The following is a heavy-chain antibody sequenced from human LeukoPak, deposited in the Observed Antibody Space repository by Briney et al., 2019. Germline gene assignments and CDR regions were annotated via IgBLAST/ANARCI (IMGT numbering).Heavy chain of an antibody. CDR1: GFTFSDYY. Sequence: XGSLRLSCAASGFTFSDYYMSWIRQAPGKGLEWVSYISRSHETIYYADSVKGRFTISRDNAKNSLYLQMNSLRVDDTAAYYCTRAAAGSDYWGQGTLVTVSS. D-gene: IGHD6-19*01. CDR3: TRAAAGSDY. V-gene: IGHV3-11*01. CDR2: ISRSHETI. J-gene: IGHJ4*02.